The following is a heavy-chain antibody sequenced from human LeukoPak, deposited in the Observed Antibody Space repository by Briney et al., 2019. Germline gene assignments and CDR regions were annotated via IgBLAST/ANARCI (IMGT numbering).Heavy chain of an antibody. V-gene: IGHV3-33*01. J-gene: IGHJ4*02. Sequence: PGGSLRLSCAASGFTFSSYGMHWVRQAPGKGLEWVAVIWYDGSNKYYADSVKGRFTISRDNSKNTLYLQMNSLRAEDTAVYYCARAKTSYYYDSSGYFRTLEYWGQGTLVTVSS. D-gene: IGHD3-22*01. CDR1: GFTFSSYG. CDR2: IWYDGSNK. CDR3: ARAKTSYYYDSSGYFRTLEY.